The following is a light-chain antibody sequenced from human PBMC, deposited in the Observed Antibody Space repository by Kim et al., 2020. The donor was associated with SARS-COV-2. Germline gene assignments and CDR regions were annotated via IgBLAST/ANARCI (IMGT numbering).Light chain of an antibody. CDR2: DSN. V-gene: IGLV1-51*01. Sequence: QSVLTQPPSVSAAPGQRVTISCSGSSSNIGNNYVSWYQQLPGTATKLLIYDSNKRPSGIPDRFSGSKSGTSATLGITGLQTGDEADYYCGTWDSSLSGAVFGGGTQLTVL. CDR1: SSNIGNNY. CDR3: GTWDSSLSGAV. J-gene: IGLJ2*01.